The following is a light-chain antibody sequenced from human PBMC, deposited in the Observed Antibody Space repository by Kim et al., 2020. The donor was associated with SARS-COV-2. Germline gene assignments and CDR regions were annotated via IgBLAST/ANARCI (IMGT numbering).Light chain of an antibody. CDR3: ETWDSNTRV. Sequence: SGKLTCTLRSGHSSYIIAWHQQQPGKAPRYLMKLEGSGSYNKGSGVPDRFSGSSSGADRYLTISNLQSEDEADYYCETWDSNTRVFGGGTQLTVL. J-gene: IGLJ3*02. CDR2: LEGSGSY. CDR1: SGHSSYI. V-gene: IGLV4-60*03.